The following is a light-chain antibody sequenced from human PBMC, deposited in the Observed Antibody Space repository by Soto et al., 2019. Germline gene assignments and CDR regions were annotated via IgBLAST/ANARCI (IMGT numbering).Light chain of an antibody. V-gene: IGKV3-11*01. CDR2: DAS. CDR1: QSFSSY. J-gene: IGKJ1*01. Sequence: EIVLTQSPATLSLSPGERATLSCRASQSFSSYLAWYQQKPGQAPRLLIYDASSRATGIPARFSGSGSGTDFTLTISSLEPEDFAVYYCQQRSNWQSFGQGTKVEIK. CDR3: QQRSNWQS.